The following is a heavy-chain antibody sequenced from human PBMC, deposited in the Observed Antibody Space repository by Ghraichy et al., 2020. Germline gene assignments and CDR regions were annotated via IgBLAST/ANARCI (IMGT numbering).Heavy chain of an antibody. CDR3: ALTLSGSHCFDY. Sequence: GESLNISCAASGFTVSSSYMSWVRQAPGKGLEWVSFIYSGGSTYYADSVKGTFTISRDNSKNTLYLQMNSLRAEDTAVYYCALTLSGSHCFDYWGQGTLVTVSS. CDR1: GFTVSSSY. J-gene: IGHJ4*02. CDR2: IYSGGST. D-gene: IGHD1-26*01. V-gene: IGHV3-66*01.